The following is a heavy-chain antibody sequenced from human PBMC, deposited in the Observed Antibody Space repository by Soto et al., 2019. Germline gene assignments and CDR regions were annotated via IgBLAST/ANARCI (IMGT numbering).Heavy chain of an antibody. CDR1: GDSISSGDYY. CDR2: IFYTGST. V-gene: IGHV4-30-4*01. J-gene: IGHJ4*02. D-gene: IGHD3-10*01. Sequence: QVQLQESGPGLVKPSQTLSLTCTVSGDSISSGDYYWSWIRQPPGRGLEWIGYIFYTGSTYYNPSLRSRVIISVDTSKNQFALKLSSVSAADTAVYYCARVTCTMARAVVMDWGQGTLITVSS. CDR3: ARVTCTMARAVVMD.